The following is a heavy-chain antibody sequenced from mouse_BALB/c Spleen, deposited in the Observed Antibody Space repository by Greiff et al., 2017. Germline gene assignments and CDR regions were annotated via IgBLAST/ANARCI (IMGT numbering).Heavy chain of an antibody. J-gene: IGHJ3*01. CDR2: ISDGGSYT. Sequence: DVHLVESGGGLVKPGGSLKLSCAASGFTFSDYYMYWVRQTPEKRLEWVATISDGGSYTYYPDSVKGRFTISRDNAKNNLYLQMSSLKSEDTAMYYCARGPTTAKTWFAYWGQGTLVTVSA. CDR1: GFTFSDYY. D-gene: IGHD1-2*01. V-gene: IGHV5-4*02. CDR3: ARGPTTAKTWFAY.